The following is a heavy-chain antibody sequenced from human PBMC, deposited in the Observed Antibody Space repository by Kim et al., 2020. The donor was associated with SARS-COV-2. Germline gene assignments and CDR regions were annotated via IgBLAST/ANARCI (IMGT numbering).Heavy chain of an antibody. D-gene: IGHD2-2*01. Sequence: GGSLRLSCAASGFTFSSYGMHWVRQAPGKGLEWVAVIWYDGSNKYYADSVKGRFTISRDNSKNTLYLQMNSLRAEDTAVYYCARPYCSSTSCQPHGSGMDVWGQGTTVTVSS. CDR2: IWYDGSNK. CDR1: GFTFSSYG. V-gene: IGHV3-33*01. CDR3: ARPYCSSTSCQPHGSGMDV. J-gene: IGHJ6*02.